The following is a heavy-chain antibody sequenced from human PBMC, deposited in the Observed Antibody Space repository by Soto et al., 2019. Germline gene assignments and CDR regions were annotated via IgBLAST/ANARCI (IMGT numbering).Heavy chain of an antibody. CDR3: AKHTIAVGGPMDY. Sequence: PGESLKIPCKGSGYSFTSYWIGWVRQMPGKGWVGMGNICPDDADTRYSPAFQGQVTNSADKSISTDYLQWSSQNTSENSMYNCAKHTIAVGGPMDYWGQGTLVTVSS. J-gene: IGHJ4*02. D-gene: IGHD6-19*01. CDR1: GYSFTSYW. V-gene: IGHV5-51*01. CDR2: ICPDDADT.